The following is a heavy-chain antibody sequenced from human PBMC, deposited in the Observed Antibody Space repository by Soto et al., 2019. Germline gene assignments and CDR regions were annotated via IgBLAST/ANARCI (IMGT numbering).Heavy chain of an antibody. J-gene: IGHJ6*02. D-gene: IGHD5-18*01. CDR3: ARDTAMVYYGMDV. V-gene: IGHV3-30-3*01. CDR2: ISYDGSNK. Sequence: PGGSLRLSCAASGFTFSSYAMHWVRQAPGKGLEWVAVISYDGSNKYYADSVKGRFTISRDNSKNTLYLQMNSLRAEDTAVYYCARDTAMVYYGMDVWGQGTTVTVSS. CDR1: GFTFSSYA.